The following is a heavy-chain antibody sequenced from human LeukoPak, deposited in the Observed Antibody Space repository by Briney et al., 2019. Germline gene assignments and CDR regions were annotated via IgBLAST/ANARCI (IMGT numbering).Heavy chain of an antibody. CDR3: ATRAVAATG. V-gene: IGHV1-8*01. D-gene: IGHD6-19*01. CDR2: MNPNSGNT. Sequence: ASVKVSCKASGYTFTNYDIHWVRQATGQELEWMGWMNPNSGNTDYAQKFQGRVTMTRNTSISTAYMELSSLRSEDTAVYYCATRAVAATGWGQGTLVTVSS. CDR1: GYTFTNYD. J-gene: IGHJ4*02.